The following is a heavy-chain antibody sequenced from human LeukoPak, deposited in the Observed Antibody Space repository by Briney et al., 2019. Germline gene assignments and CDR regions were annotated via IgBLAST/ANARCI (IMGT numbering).Heavy chain of an antibody. V-gene: IGHV3-23*01. J-gene: IGHJ3*02. CDR2: ISGGGAKR. Sequence: PGGSLRLSCAASGFTFDNYAMNWVRQAPGKGLEWVSYISGGGAKRHYSDSVKGRFTISRDNPKNTLYLQINNLRAEDTAMYYCAKGSAGYYNDAFDIWGRGTMVTVSS. CDR1: GFTFDNYA. D-gene: IGHD3-10*01. CDR3: AKGSAGYYNDAFDI.